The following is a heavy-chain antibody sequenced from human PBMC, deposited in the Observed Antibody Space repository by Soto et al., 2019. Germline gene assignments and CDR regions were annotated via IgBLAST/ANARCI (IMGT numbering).Heavy chain of an antibody. CDR3: ARDFYGMDV. J-gene: IGHJ6*02. CDR2: IIPIFGTA. Sequence: VASVKVSCRASGGTFSSYAISWVRQAPGQGLEWMGGIIPIFGTANYAQKFQGRVTITADKSTSTAYMELSSLRSEDTAVYYCARDFYGMDVWGQGTTVTVSS. V-gene: IGHV1-69*06. CDR1: GGTFSSYA.